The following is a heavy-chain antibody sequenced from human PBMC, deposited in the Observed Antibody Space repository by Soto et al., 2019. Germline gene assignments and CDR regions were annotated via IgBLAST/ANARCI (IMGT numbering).Heavy chain of an antibody. CDR1: GDSVSSNSAA. V-gene: IGHV6-1*01. CDR3: ARDRYSGYDWPYDYYYYGMDV. J-gene: IGHJ6*02. CDR2: TYYRSKWYN. Sequence: SPTLSLPCAISGDSVSSNSAAWNWIRQSPSRGLEWLGRTYYRSKWYNDYAVSVKSRITINPDTSKNQFSLQLNSVTPEDTAVYYCARDRYSGYDWPYDYYYYGMDVWGQGTTVTVSS. D-gene: IGHD5-12*01.